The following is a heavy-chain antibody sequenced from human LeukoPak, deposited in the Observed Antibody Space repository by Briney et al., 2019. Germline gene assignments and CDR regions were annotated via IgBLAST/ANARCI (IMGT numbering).Heavy chain of an antibody. Sequence: SVKVSCKASGGTFSSYAISWVRQAPGQGLEWMGRIIPILGIANYAQKFQGRVTITADKSTSTAYMELGSLRSEDTAVYYCARSMYDYVWGSYRYYQNDYWGQGTLVTVSS. J-gene: IGHJ4*02. D-gene: IGHD3-16*02. V-gene: IGHV1-69*04. CDR2: IIPILGIA. CDR3: ARSMYDYVWGSYRYYQNDY. CDR1: GGTFSSYA.